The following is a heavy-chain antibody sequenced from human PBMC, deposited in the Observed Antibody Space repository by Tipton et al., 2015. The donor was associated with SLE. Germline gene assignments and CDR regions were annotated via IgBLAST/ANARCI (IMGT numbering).Heavy chain of an antibody. J-gene: IGHJ4*02. CDR1: GFTFRNYN. D-gene: IGHD6-25*01. Sequence: GSLRLSCDASGFTFRNYNMRWIRQAPGKGLEWVAFISDSGSSIYYADSVKGRFTISRDNAKNSFYLQMGSLRGDDTAVYYCARQRGTWYFDFGGRGTLVSVSS. CDR3: ARQRGTWYFDF. CDR2: ISDSGSSI. V-gene: IGHV3-11*04.